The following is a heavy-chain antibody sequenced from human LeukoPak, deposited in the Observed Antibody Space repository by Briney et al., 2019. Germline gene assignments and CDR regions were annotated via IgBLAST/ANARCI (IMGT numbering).Heavy chain of an antibody. J-gene: IGHJ3*02. CDR3: AKDLGGVAGNGGDAFDI. CDR1: GFTFSSYA. D-gene: IGHD6-19*01. Sequence: GGSLRLSCAASGFTFSSYAMSWVRQAPGKRLEWVSAISGSGGSTYYADSVKGRFTISRDNSKNTLYLQMNSLRAEDTAVYYCAKDLGGVAGNGGDAFDIWGQGTMVTVSS. V-gene: IGHV3-23*01. CDR2: ISGSGGST.